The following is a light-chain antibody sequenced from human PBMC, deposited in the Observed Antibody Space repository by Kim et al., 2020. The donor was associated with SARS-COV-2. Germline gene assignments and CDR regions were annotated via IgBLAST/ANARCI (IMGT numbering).Light chain of an antibody. CDR3: GSYTSSSKVI. J-gene: IGLJ2*01. V-gene: IGLV2-14*03. Sequence: GQSIPISCAGTRSDVGGFDSVSWYQQHPGKAPKLLIYDVAKRPSGVSSRFSAFKSGDTASLIISGLQAEDEANYYCGSYTSSSKVIFGGGTQLTVL. CDR1: RSDVGGFDS. CDR2: DVA.